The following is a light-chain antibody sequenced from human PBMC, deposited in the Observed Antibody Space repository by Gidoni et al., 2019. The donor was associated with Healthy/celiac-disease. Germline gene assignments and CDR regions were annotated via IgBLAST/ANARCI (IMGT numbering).Light chain of an antibody. CDR1: QSVSSRY. Sequence: EIVLKQSPGTLSLSPGERATLTCRAGQSVSSRYLAWYQQKPGQAPRLLIYGASSRATGIPVRFSGSASGTDFTLTISRLEPEDFAVYYCQQYGSSPTFXPXTKVXIK. CDR3: QQYGSSPT. J-gene: IGKJ3*01. CDR2: GAS. V-gene: IGKV3-20*01.